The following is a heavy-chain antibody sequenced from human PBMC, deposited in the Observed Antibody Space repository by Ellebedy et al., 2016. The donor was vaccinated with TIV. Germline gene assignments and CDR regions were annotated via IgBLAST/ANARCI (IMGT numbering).Heavy chain of an antibody. J-gene: IGHJ4*02. CDR2: IKQDGSEQ. CDR1: GFTFSNYA. CDR3: AKPPEQWLIHTGLDS. Sequence: GESLKISCAASGFTFSNYAMGWVRQAPGKGLEWVANIKQDGSEQYYVDSVKGRFTISRDNARNALYLQMNSLRAEDMAIYYCAKPPEQWLIHTGLDSWGQGTLVTVAS. V-gene: IGHV3-7*03. D-gene: IGHD6-19*01.